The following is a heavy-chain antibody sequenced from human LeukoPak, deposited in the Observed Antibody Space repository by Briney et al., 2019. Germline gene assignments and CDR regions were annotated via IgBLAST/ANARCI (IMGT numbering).Heavy chain of an antibody. J-gene: IGHJ4*01. CDR3: VRDVSSGWAFDY. CDR2: VNQDGTQK. CDR1: GLTFNKYW. D-gene: IGHD6-19*01. Sequence: GGSLTLSCSASGLTFNKYWRSGIRQLPGQGLEWVANVNQDGTQKYYVDSVKGRFTNSRDNARNLLYLQMNSLRAEDTAVYYCVRDVSSGWAFDYWGHGTLVTVSS. V-gene: IGHV3-7*01.